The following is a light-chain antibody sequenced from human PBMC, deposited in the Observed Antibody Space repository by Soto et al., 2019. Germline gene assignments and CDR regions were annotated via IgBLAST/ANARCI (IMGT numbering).Light chain of an antibody. Sequence: QSALTQPASVSGSPGQSISISCTGTSSDIGGSKYVSWYQQHPGKAPKLLIYEVTYRPSGVSDRFSGSKSGNTASLTVSGLQAEDEADYYCSSKKNSGTLYVFGTGTKVTVL. CDR2: EVT. CDR1: SSDIGGSKY. CDR3: SSKKNSGTLYV. V-gene: IGLV2-14*01. J-gene: IGLJ1*01.